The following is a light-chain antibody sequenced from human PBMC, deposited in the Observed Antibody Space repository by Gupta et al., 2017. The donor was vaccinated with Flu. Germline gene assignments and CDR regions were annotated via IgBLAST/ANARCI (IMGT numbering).Light chain of an antibody. CDR2: GAS. J-gene: IGKJ4*01. V-gene: IGKV3-15*01. CDR3: QQYNDWPLT. Sequence: AWYQQKPGQAPRLLIYGASTRATGFPARFSGSGYGTEFSLTSSSLQPEDVAVYYCQQYNDWPLTFGGWTKVDIK.